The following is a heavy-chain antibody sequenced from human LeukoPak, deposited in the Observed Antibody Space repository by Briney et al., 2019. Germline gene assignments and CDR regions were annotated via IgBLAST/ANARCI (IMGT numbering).Heavy chain of an antibody. Sequence: ASVKVSCKASGYSFTGYYMLWVRQAPGQGPEWMGRIDPNSGGTNSAQKFQARVTLTRDTSIATVYMELSSLRSNDTAVYYCARDQARTTTWYLYMNYWGQGTLVTVSS. V-gene: IGHV1-2*06. CDR2: IDPNSGGT. CDR1: GYSFTGYY. D-gene: IGHD3/OR15-3a*01. J-gene: IGHJ4*02. CDR3: ARDQARTTTWYLYMNY.